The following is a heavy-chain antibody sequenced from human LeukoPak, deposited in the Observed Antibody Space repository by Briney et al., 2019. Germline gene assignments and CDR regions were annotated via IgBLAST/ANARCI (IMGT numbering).Heavy chain of an antibody. CDR2: IYTSGST. V-gene: IGHV4-61*02. CDR3: GRGRAWAQGRYYDSSGYWAKLALWLFDY. CDR1: GGSISSGSYY. Sequence: PSETLSLTCTVSGGSISSGSYYWSWIRQPAGKGLEWIGRIYTSGSTNYNPSLKSRVTISVDTSKNQFSLKLSSVTAADTAGYYWGRGRAWAQGRYYDSSGYWAKLALWLFDYWGQGTLVTVSS. J-gene: IGHJ4*02. D-gene: IGHD3-22*01.